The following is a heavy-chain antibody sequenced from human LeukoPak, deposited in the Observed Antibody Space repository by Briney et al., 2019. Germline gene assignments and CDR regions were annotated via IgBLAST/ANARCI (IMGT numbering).Heavy chain of an antibody. V-gene: IGHV1-8*01. J-gene: IGHJ6*02. D-gene: IGHD2-15*01. CDR1: GYTFTSYD. CDR3: ARYCSGGSCYFNYYYGMDV. CDR2: MNPNSGNT. Sequence: ASVKVSCKASGYTFTSYDINWVRQATGQGLEWMGWMNPNSGNTGYAQKFQGRVTMTRNTSISTAYMELSSLRSEDTAVYYCARYCSGGSCYFNYYYGMDVWGQGTTVTVSS.